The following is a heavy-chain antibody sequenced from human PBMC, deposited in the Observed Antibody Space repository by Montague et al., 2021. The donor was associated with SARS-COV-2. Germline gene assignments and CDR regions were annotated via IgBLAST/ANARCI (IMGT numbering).Heavy chain of an antibody. CDR3: AGSPPGIAAAGTVAAFDI. CDR1: GGSMSDYY. Sequence: SETLSLTCTVSGGSMSDYYWTWIRQPPARGPEWIGYFSRSGGSNYSPSLRSRGTISLVTSRSQFSLQLSSVTAADTAVYYCAGSPPGIAAAGTVAAFDIWGQGTMVTVSS. D-gene: IGHD6-13*01. CDR2: FSRSGGS. V-gene: IGHV4-59*08. J-gene: IGHJ3*02.